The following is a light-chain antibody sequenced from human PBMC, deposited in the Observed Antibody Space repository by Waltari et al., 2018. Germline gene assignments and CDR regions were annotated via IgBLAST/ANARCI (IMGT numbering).Light chain of an antibody. J-gene: IGLJ2*01. CDR2: DVI. Sequence: QSALTQIASVAGSPGQSITISCTGTSSDVGDHNYVSWYQQHPGNLPKLLIYDVISRPPGVSTRFSGSKSGNTASLTISGLQAEDEADYYCSAYTRGVVFGGGTQLTVL. V-gene: IGLV2-14*03. CDR3: SAYTRGVV. CDR1: SSDVGDHNY.